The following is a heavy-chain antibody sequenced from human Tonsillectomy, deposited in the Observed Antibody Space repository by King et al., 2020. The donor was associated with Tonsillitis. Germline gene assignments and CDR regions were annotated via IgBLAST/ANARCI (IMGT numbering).Heavy chain of an antibody. V-gene: IGHV5-51*01. Sequence: DVQLVESGAEGKKPGESLKISCEASGYNFANYWIVWVRQMPGKGLEWMGIIYPGDSQTIYSPSFQGQVTMSADKSISTAYLQWRSLRASDTAMYYCARRSYCDGDCTIHSHHYYGMDVWGQGTTVTVSS. CDR1: GYNFANYW. D-gene: IGHD2-21*02. CDR2: IYPGDSQT. J-gene: IGHJ6*02. CDR3: ARRSYCDGDCTIHSHHYYGMDV.